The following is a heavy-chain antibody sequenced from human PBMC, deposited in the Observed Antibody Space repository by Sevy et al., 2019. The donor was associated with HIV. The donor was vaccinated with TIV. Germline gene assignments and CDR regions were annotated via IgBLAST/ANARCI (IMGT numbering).Heavy chain of an antibody. CDR3: AKVGVPWSAFFDH. J-gene: IGHJ4*02. Sequence: ASVKVSCKTSGYIFSDYHIHWARQAPGQRLEWMGWINGKSGDTEYAEKFQGRVTMSRDTSISTAYMELTRLQSDDTAVYYCAKVGVPWSAFFDHWGQGTLVTVSS. CDR2: INGKSGDT. V-gene: IGHV1-2*02. CDR1: GYIFSDYH. D-gene: IGHD3-3*01.